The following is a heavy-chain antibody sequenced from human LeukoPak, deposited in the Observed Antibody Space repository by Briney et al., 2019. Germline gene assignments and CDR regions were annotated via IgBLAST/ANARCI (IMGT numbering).Heavy chain of an antibody. CDR2: IYYSGST. V-gene: IGHV4-39*01. Sequence: SETLSLTCTVSGGSISSSSYYWGWVRQPPGKGLEWIGSIYYSGSTYYNPSLKSRVTISVDTSKNQFSLKLSSVTAADTAVYYCARHKNTYTGSYYDYSYYYMDVWGKGATVTVSS. CDR3: ARHKNTYTGSYYDYSYYYMDV. CDR1: GGSISSSSYY. J-gene: IGHJ6*03. D-gene: IGHD1-26*01.